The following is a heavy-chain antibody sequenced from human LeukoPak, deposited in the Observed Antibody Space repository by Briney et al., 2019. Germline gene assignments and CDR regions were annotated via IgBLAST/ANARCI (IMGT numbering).Heavy chain of an antibody. D-gene: IGHD3-22*01. J-gene: IGHJ6*02. Sequence: ASVKVSCKASGYTFTGYCMHWVRQAPGQGLEWMGWINPNSGGTNYAQKFQGRVTMTRDTSISTAYMELSRLRSDDTAVYYCARWVTMIVGHYGMDVWGQGTTVTVSS. CDR1: GYTFTGYC. V-gene: IGHV1-2*02. CDR3: ARWVTMIVGHYGMDV. CDR2: INPNSGGT.